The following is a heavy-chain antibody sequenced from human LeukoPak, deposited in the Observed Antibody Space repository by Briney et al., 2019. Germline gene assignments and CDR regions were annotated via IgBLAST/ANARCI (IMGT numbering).Heavy chain of an antibody. V-gene: IGHV4-39*07. CDR2: IFYSGIT. J-gene: IGHJ6*03. D-gene: IGHD1-26*01. Sequence: SETLSLTCTVSGGSISSTTHYWGWLRQPPGKGLEWIGSIFYSGITYYNPSLKSRVTISVDTSKNQFSLKLSSVTAADTAVYYCARGWDYMDVWGKGTTVTVSS. CDR1: GGSISSTTHY. CDR3: ARGWDYMDV.